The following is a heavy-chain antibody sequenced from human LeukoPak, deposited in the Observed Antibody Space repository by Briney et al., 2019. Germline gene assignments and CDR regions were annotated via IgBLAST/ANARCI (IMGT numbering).Heavy chain of an antibody. CDR1: GCTFSSYW. V-gene: IGHV3-74*01. Sequence: GGSLRLSCAASGCTFSSYWMHWVRQAPGKGLVWVSRINSDESSTSYADSVKGRFTISRDNAKNTLYLQMNSLRAEDTAVYYSARGLWDFWSGYCFDYWGQGTLVTVSS. CDR2: INSDESST. D-gene: IGHD3-3*01. J-gene: IGHJ4*02. CDR3: ARGLWDFWSGYCFDY.